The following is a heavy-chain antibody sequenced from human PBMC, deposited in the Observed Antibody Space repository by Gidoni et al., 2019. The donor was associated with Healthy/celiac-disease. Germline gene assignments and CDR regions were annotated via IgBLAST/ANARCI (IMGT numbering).Heavy chain of an antibody. CDR2: INHSGST. V-gene: IGHV4-34*01. CDR1: GGSFSGYY. Sequence: QVQLQQWGAGLLKPSETLSLTCAVYGGSFSGYYWSWIRQPPGKGLEWIGEINHSGSTNYNPSLKSRVTISVDTSKNQFSLKLSSVTAADTAVYYCARCRMYSSSLWYYYYGMDVWGQGTTVTVSS. D-gene: IGHD6-6*01. J-gene: IGHJ6*02. CDR3: ARCRMYSSSLWYYYYGMDV.